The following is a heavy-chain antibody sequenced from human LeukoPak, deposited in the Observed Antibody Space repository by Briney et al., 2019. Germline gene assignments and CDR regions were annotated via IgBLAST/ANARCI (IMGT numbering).Heavy chain of an antibody. Sequence: ASVKVSCKASGYTFTGYYMHWVRQAPGQGLEWMGWINPNSGGTNYAQKFQGRVTMTRDTSISTAYMELSRLRSDDTAVYYCARAVWSDYGDYVAGGVNWFDPWGQGTLVTVSS. V-gene: IGHV1-2*02. CDR3: ARAVWSDYGDYVAGGVNWFDP. J-gene: IGHJ5*02. CDR1: GYTFTGYY. D-gene: IGHD4-17*01. CDR2: INPNSGGT.